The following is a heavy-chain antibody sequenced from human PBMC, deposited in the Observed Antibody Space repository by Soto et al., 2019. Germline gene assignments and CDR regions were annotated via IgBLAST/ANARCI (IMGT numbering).Heavy chain of an antibody. D-gene: IGHD1-26*01. CDR1: GGSISSYY. CDR2: IYYSGST. CDR3: ASGGGSYPYNWFDP. J-gene: IGHJ5*02. V-gene: IGHV4-59*01. Sequence: PSETLSLTCTVSGGSISSYYWSWIRQPPGKGLEWIGYIYYSGSTNYNPSLKSRVTISVDTSKNQFSLKLSSVTAADTAVYYCASGGGSYPYNWFDPWGKGTLVTVPS.